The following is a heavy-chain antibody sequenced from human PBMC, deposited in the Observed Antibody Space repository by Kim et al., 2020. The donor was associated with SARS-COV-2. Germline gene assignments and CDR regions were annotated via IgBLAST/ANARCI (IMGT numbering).Heavy chain of an antibody. V-gene: IGHV1-46*01. D-gene: IGHD6-13*01. CDR3: ARVCSSSWTGRTYDAFDI. CDR1: GYTFTSYY. CDR2: INPSGGST. Sequence: ASVKVSCKASGYTFTSYYMHWVRQAPGQGLEWMGIINPSGGSTSYAQKFQGRVTMTRDTSTSTVYMELSSLRSEDTAVYYCARVCSSSWTGRTYDAFDIWGQGTMVTVSS. J-gene: IGHJ3*02.